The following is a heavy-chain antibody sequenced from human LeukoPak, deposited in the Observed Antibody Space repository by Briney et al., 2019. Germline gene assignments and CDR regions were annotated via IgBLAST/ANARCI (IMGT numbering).Heavy chain of an antibody. Sequence: PSETLSLTCTVSGGSISSYYWSWIRQPPGKGLEWIGYIYYSGSTNYNPSLKSRVTISVDTSKNQFSLKLSSVTAADTAVYYCAIDGAAAGQFDYWGQGTLVTVSS. CDR1: GGSISSYY. V-gene: IGHV4-59*01. CDR3: AIDGAAAGQFDY. CDR2: IYYSGST. D-gene: IGHD6-13*01. J-gene: IGHJ4*02.